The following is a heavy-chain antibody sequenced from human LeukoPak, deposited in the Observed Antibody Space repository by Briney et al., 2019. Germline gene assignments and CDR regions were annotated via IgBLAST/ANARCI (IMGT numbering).Heavy chain of an antibody. CDR1: GFTFDDYA. CDR3: AKDDY. J-gene: IGHJ4*02. Sequence: PGGSLRLSCAASGFTFDDYAMHWVRQAPGKGLEWVSGISWNSGSIGYADSVKGRFTISRDNAKNSLYLQMNSPRAEDTALYYCAKDDYWGQGTLVTVSS. CDR2: ISWNSGSI. V-gene: IGHV3-9*01.